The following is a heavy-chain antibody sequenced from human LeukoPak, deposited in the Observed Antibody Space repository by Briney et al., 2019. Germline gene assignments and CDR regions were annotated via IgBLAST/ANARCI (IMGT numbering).Heavy chain of an antibody. CDR3: AKSRWLQPFYFDY. D-gene: IGHD5-24*01. Sequence: GGSLRLSCAASGFTFSTYGMSWVRQAPGKGLEWVSAISGSGGSTKYADSVKGRFTISRDNSKNTLYLQMNSLGAEDTAVYYCAKSRWLQPFYFDYWGQGTLVTVSS. V-gene: IGHV3-23*01. CDR1: GFTFSTYG. CDR2: ISGSGGST. J-gene: IGHJ4*02.